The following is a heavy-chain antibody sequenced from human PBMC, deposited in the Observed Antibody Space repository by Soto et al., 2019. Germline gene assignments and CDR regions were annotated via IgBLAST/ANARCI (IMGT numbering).Heavy chain of an antibody. D-gene: IGHD3-10*01. V-gene: IGHV3-33*01. Sequence: GGSLRLSCAASGFTFSSYGMHWVRQAPGKGLEWVAVIWYDGSNRYYADSVKGRFTISRDNSKNTLYLQMNSLRAEDTAVYYCAREATMVRGVTSYGMDVWGQGTTVTVSS. CDR2: IWYDGSNR. CDR3: AREATMVRGVTSYGMDV. CDR1: GFTFSSYG. J-gene: IGHJ6*02.